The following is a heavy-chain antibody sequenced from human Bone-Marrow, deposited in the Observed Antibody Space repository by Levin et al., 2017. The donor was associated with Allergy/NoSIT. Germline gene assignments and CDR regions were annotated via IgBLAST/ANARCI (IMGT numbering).Heavy chain of an antibody. CDR3: ARGWYCSGGSCYPRNWFDP. Sequence: SETLSLTCAVYGGSFSGYYWSWIRQPPGKGLEWIGEINHSGSTNYNPSLKSRVTISVDTSKNQFSLKLSSVTAADTAVYYCARGWYCSGGSCYPRNWFDPWGQGTLVTVSS. CDR1: GGSFSGYY. V-gene: IGHV4-34*01. J-gene: IGHJ5*02. CDR2: INHSGST. D-gene: IGHD2-15*01.